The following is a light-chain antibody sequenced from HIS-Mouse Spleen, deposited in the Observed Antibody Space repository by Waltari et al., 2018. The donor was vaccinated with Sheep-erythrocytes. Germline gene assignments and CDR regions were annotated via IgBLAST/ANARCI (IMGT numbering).Light chain of an antibody. V-gene: IGLV2-11*01. CDR2: YVS. CDR3: CSYAGSYNYV. Sequence: QSALTQPRSVSGSPGQSVTISCTGTSSDVGGYNYVSLYQQHPGKAPKLMIYYVSKRPSGVPDRLSGSKSGNTASLTISGLQAEDEADYYCCSYAGSYNYVFGTGTKVTVL. CDR1: SSDVGGYNY. J-gene: IGLJ1*01.